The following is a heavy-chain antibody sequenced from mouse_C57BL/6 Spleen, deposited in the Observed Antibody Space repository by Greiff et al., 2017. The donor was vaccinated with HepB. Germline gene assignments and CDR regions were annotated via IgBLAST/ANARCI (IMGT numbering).Heavy chain of an antibody. CDR1: GYTFTDYE. CDR2: IDPETGGT. J-gene: IGHJ1*03. V-gene: IGHV1-15*01. D-gene: IGHD2-3*01. Sequence: VQLKESGAELVRPGASVTLSCKASGYTFTDYEMHWVKQTPVHGLEWIGAIDPETGGTAYNQKFKGKAILTADKSSSTAYMELRSLTSEDSAVYYCTRRMVWYFDVWGTGTTVTVSS. CDR3: TRRMVWYFDV.